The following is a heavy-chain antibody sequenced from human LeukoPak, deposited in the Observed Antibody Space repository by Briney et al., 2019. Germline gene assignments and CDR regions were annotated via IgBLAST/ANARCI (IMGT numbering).Heavy chain of an antibody. CDR1: GFTFSSCA. D-gene: IGHD6-19*01. CDR3: AKDLYSSGWYVNRGFLFDY. J-gene: IGHJ4*02. Sequence: PGGSLRLSCAASGFTFSSCAMSWVRQAPGKGLEWVSAISGSGGSTYYAGSVKGRFTISRDNSKNTLYLQMNSLRAEDTAVYYCAKDLYSSGWYVNRGFLFDYWGQGTLVTVSS. V-gene: IGHV3-23*01. CDR2: ISGSGGST.